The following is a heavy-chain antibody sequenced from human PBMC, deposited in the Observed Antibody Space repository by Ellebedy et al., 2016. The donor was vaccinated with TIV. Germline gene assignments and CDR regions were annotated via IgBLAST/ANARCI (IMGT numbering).Heavy chain of an antibody. CDR2: INTDASTT. V-gene: IGHV3-74*01. CDR3: ARSAYYGGKGYYFDS. D-gene: IGHD4-23*01. Sequence: GESLKISXAASGFTFSNYWIHWVRQVPGKGLVWVSRINTDASTTNYADSVKGRFTISRDNAKNTLYLQMNSLRADDTAVYYCARSAYYGGKGYYFDSWGQGTLVTVSS. J-gene: IGHJ4*02. CDR1: GFTFSNYW.